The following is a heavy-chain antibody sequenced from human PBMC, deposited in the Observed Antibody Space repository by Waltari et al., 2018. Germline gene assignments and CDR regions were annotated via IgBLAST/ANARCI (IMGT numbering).Heavy chain of an antibody. D-gene: IGHD3-3*01. CDR1: GGSISSGDYY. Sequence: QVQLQESGPGLVKPSQTLSLTCTVSGGSISSGDYYWSWIRQPPGTGLEWIGYIYYSGSTYYNPSLKSRVTISVDTSKNQFSLKLSSVTAADTAVYYCAREGDPDFWSGNPWGQGTLVTVSS. CDR3: AREGDPDFWSGNP. J-gene: IGHJ5*02. CDR2: IYYSGST. V-gene: IGHV4-30-4*08.